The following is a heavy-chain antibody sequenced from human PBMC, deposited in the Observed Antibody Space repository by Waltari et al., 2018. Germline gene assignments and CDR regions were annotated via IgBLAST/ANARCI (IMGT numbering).Heavy chain of an antibody. Sequence: QVQLVQSGAEVKKPGASVKVSCRASGYTFTSYDINWVRQATGQGLEWMGWMNPNSGNTGFAQKFQGRVTMTRDTSTSTAFMELTSLRSEDTAVYFCARGPVAYCSKDVCLTGGRWLDPWGQGTPVTVSS. V-gene: IGHV1-8*01. CDR1: GYTFTSYD. D-gene: IGHD2-8*01. J-gene: IGHJ5*02. CDR3: ARGPVAYCSKDVCLTGGRWLDP. CDR2: MNPNSGNT.